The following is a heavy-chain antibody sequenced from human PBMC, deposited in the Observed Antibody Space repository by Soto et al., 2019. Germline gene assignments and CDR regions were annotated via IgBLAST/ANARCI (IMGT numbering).Heavy chain of an antibody. CDR2: MKGTDGSK. V-gene: IGHV3-23*01. CDR3: AKPYGPLSFDY. D-gene: IGHD3-10*01. CDR1: GFTFSIFA. Sequence: GGCLRKCCAACGFTFSIFAMSLVRQAPGKGLEWVSTMKGTDGSKYYADSVKGRFTISRDNSKNTLYLQMNSLRVEDTAVYYCAKPYGPLSFDYWGQGTLVTVSS. J-gene: IGHJ4*02.